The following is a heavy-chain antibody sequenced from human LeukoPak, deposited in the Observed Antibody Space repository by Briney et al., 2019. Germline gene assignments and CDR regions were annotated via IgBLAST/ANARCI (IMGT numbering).Heavy chain of an antibody. CDR3: AKDKAARWIAAVGTGGLFDY. Sequence: PGRSLRLSCAASGFTFSTYAMNWVRQAPGKGLEWVAVISYDGRQNYYADSVKGRFTISRDNSKNTLYLQMNSLRDEDTALYYCAKDKAARWIAAVGTGGLFDYWGQGTLVTVSS. V-gene: IGHV3-30*04. CDR2: ISYDGRQN. J-gene: IGHJ4*02. D-gene: IGHD6-13*01. CDR1: GFTFSTYA.